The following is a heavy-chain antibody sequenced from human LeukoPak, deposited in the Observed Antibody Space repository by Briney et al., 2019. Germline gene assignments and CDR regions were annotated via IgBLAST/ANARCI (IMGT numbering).Heavy chain of an antibody. CDR3: ARAGVGRDCSSTSCPEPGAFDI. CDR1: GYTFTSYY. V-gene: IGHV1-46*01. J-gene: IGHJ3*02. D-gene: IGHD2-2*01. Sequence: ASVRVSCKASGYTFTSYYMHWVRQAPGQGLEWMGIINPSGGSTSYAQKFQGRVTMTRDTSTSTVYMELSSLRSEDTAVYYCARAGVGRDCSSTSCPEPGAFDIWGQGTMVTVSS. CDR2: INPSGGST.